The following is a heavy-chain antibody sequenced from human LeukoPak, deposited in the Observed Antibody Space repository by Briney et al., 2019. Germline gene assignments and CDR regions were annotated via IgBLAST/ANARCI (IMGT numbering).Heavy chain of an antibody. CDR2: ISSNGGST. J-gene: IGHJ4*02. CDR1: GFTFSSYA. CDR3: VKVSRYSSGWYVGDY. D-gene: IGHD6-19*01. Sequence: PGGSLRLSCSASGFTFSSYAMHWVRQGPGKGLEYVSAISSNGGSTYYADSVKGRFTISRDNSKNTLYLQMSSLRAEDTAVYYCVKVSRYSSGWYVGDYWGQGTLVTVSS. V-gene: IGHV3-64D*06.